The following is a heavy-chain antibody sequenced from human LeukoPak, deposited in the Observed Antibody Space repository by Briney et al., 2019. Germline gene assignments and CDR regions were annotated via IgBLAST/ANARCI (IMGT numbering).Heavy chain of an antibody. V-gene: IGHV3-23*01. CDR2: ITGSSTWT. J-gene: IGHJ2*01. CDR3: ARELVSSGPGYFDL. CDR1: GFTFGNFG. Sequence: AGTLRLSCEASGFTFGNFGMTWVRQAPGKGLQWVSGITGSSTWTYYAASVKGRFTVSRDNSQNTLHLQMNSLRADDTAVYYCARELVSSGPGYFDLWGRGTPVTVSS. D-gene: IGHD3-10*02.